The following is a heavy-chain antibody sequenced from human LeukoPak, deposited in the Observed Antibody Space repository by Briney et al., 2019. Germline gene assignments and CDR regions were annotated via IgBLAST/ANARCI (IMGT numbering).Heavy chain of an antibody. Sequence: GGSLRLSCAASGFIFSNYAMLWVRQAPGKGLEWVALIGYDGSDQYYADSVKGRFTISRDNSNNMLYLQMSSLRSEDTAVYYCAKENRGYYPASWGQGTLVTVSS. J-gene: IGHJ5*02. D-gene: IGHD3-22*01. V-gene: IGHV3-30*02. CDR2: IGYDGSDQ. CDR3: AKENRGYYPAS. CDR1: GFIFSNYA.